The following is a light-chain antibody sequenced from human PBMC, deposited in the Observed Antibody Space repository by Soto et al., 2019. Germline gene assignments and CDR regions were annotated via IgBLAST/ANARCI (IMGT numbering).Light chain of an antibody. V-gene: IGLV2-8*01. J-gene: IGLJ1*01. CDR3: SSYAGSSNV. Sequence: QSALTQPPSASGSPGQSVAISCTRTSSDVGGYNYVSWYQQHPGKAPNLMIYEVNKRPSGVPDRFSGSKSGNTASLTVSGLQAEDEADYYCSSYAGSSNVFGTGSKVTVL. CDR2: EVN. CDR1: SSDVGGYNY.